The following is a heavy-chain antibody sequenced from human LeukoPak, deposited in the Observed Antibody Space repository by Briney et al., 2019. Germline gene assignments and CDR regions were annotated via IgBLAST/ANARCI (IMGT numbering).Heavy chain of an antibody. CDR1: GGTFSTYA. CDR2: IIPTFGKA. CDR3: ARARDIVVVPAAYYYYMDV. Sequence: PRASVKVSCKASGGTFSTYAVSWVRQAPGQGLEWMGGIIPTFGKADYAQKFQDRVTITADESTSTAYMELSSLRSEDTAVYYCARARDIVVVPAAYYYYMDVWGKGTTVTISS. V-gene: IGHV1-69*13. D-gene: IGHD2-2*01. J-gene: IGHJ6*03.